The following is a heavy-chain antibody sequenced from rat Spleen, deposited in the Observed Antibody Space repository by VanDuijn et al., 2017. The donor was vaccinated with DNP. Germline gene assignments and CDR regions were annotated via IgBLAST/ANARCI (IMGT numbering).Heavy chain of an antibody. Sequence: EVQLVESGGDLVQPGRSLKLSCVASGFTFNNYWMTWIRQVPGKGLEWVASITSSGGSTYYPDSVKGRFTISRDNAKNTLYLQMNSLRSEDTATYYCARVRGMDAWGQGTSVTVSS. CDR2: ITSSGGST. D-gene: IGHD1-11*01. V-gene: IGHV5-31*01. CDR1: GFTFNNYW. J-gene: IGHJ4*01. CDR3: ARVRGMDA.